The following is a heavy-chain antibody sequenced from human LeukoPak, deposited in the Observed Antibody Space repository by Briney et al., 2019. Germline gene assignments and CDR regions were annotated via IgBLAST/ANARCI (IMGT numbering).Heavy chain of an antibody. CDR3: ARFGVGFDY. J-gene: IGHJ4*02. CDR2: ISSSLTYI. D-gene: IGHD2-8*01. CDR1: GFTFSSFI. V-gene: IGHV3-21*01. Sequence: GSLRLSCAASGFTFSSFIMNWVRQAPGKGLEWVSSISSSLTYIYYADSVKGRFTISRDNAKNSLYLQMISLRAEDTAVYYCARFGVGFDYWGQGTLVTVSS.